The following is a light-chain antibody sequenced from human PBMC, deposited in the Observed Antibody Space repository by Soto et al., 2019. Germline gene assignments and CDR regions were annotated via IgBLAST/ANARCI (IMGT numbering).Light chain of an antibody. J-gene: IGKJ1*01. Sequence: EIVLTQSPGTLSLSPGERATLSCRVSQSISSSYLAWYQQKPGQAPSLLIYGTSTRATGIPDRFSGSGSGTDFTLTISRLEPEDFAVYYCQQYGTSPWTFGQGTKVEVK. CDR1: QSISSSY. CDR3: QQYGTSPWT. CDR2: GTS. V-gene: IGKV3-20*01.